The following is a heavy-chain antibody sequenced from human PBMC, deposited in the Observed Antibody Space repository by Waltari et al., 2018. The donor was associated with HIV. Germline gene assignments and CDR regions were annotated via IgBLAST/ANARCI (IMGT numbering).Heavy chain of an antibody. CDR1: GYTFTGYY. V-gene: IGHV1-2*02. CDR3: ARSYYGSGNWFDP. CDR2: NNPNSGGT. Sequence: QVQLVQSGAEVKKPGASVKVSCKASGYTFTGYYMHWVRQAPGKGRVWMALNNPNSGGTNYAQKIQGRVTMTRDTSISTAYMELSRLRSDDTAVYYCARSYYGSGNWFDPWGQGTLVTVSS. D-gene: IGHD3-10*01. J-gene: IGHJ5*02.